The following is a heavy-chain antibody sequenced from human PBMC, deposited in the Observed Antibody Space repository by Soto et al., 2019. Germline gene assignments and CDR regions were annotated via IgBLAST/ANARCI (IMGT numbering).Heavy chain of an antibody. CDR3: ARFDGLLWFGELLPKYYYFDY. J-gene: IGHJ4*02. CDR2: MNPNSGNT. Sequence: ASVKVSCKASGYTFTSYDINWVRQATGQGLEWMGWMNPNSGNTGYAQKFQGRVTMTRNTSISTAYMELSSLRSEDTAVYYCARFDGLLWFGELLPKYYYFDYWGQGTLVTVSS. D-gene: IGHD3-10*01. CDR1: GYTFTSYD. V-gene: IGHV1-8*01.